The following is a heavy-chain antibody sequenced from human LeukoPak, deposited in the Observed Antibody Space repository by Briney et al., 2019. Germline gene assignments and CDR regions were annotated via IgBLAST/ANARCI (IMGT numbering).Heavy chain of an antibody. Sequence: ASVKVSCKASGYTFTGYYMHWVRQAPGQGLEWMGWINPNSGGTNYAQKFQGRVTMTRDTSISTAYMELSRLRSDDTAVYYCARRGPYYDFWSGYFEAFDIWGQGTMVTVSS. J-gene: IGHJ3*02. D-gene: IGHD3-3*01. V-gene: IGHV1-2*02. CDR1: GYTFTGYY. CDR2: INPNSGGT. CDR3: ARRGPYYDFWSGYFEAFDI.